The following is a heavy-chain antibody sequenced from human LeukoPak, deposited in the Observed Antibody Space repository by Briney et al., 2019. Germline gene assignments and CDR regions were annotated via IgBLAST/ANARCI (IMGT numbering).Heavy chain of an antibody. V-gene: IGHV3-30*02. CDR2: IRYDGSNK. J-gene: IGHJ4*02. CDR1: GFTFSSYG. D-gene: IGHD4/OR15-4a*01. CDR3: ALNYGANLRPPFDA. Sequence: GGSLRLSCAASGFTFSSYGMHWVRQAPGKGLEWVAFIRYDGSNKYYADSVKGRFTISRDNSRKTLFLEMSSLRAEDTAIYYCALNYGANLRPPFDAWGPGTLVTVSS.